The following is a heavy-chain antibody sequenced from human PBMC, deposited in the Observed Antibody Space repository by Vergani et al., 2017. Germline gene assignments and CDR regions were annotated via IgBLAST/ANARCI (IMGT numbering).Heavy chain of an antibody. V-gene: IGHV4-61*02. CDR3: AXVNKQLRPRAFDR. Sequence: QVQLQESGPGLVKPSQTLALTCTVSGASINNDFYYWHWIRQPAGKGLEWIGRIYVSGITDYNSSLQSRVSMSVDTSKNQFSLTLTSVTAADTDVYYCAXVNKQLRPRAFDRWGQGTMVTVSS. J-gene: IGHJ3*01. CDR1: GASINNDFYY. CDR2: IYVSGIT. D-gene: IGHD4-23*01.